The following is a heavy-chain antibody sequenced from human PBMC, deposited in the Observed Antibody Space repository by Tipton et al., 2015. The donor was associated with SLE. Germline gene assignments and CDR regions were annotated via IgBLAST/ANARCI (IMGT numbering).Heavy chain of an antibody. CDR2: IYSGGST. V-gene: IGHV3-53*05. CDR3: AKDVVEAYYYYGMDV. J-gene: IGHJ6*02. Sequence: SLRLSCAASGFTVSTNYMNWVRQAPGKGLEWVSVIYSGGSTYYADSVKGRFTISRDNSKNTLYLQMNSLRAEDTAVYYCAKDVVEAYYYYGMDVWGQGTTVTVSS. D-gene: IGHD2-21*01. CDR1: GFTVSTNY.